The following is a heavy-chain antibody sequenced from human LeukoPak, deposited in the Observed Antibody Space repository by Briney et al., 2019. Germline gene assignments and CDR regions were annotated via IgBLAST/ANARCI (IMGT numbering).Heavy chain of an antibody. Sequence: SETLSPTCTVSGGSIGSYYWSWIRQPAGKGLEWIGRIYTSGSTNYNPSLKSRVTMSVDTSKNQFSLKLSSVTAADTAVYYCASSLGGSRDSYYYYYMDVWGKGTTVTISS. J-gene: IGHJ6*03. CDR2: IYTSGST. CDR3: ASSLGGSRDSYYYYYMDV. D-gene: IGHD2-15*01. V-gene: IGHV4-4*07. CDR1: GGSIGSYY.